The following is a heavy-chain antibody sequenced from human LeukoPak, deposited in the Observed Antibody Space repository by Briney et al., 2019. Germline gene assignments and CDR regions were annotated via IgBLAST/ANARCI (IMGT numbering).Heavy chain of an antibody. J-gene: IGHJ3*02. CDR3: ARPIVVVPLRAFDI. CDR2: INHSGST. D-gene: IGHD2-21*01. CDR1: GGSLSGYY. Sequence: SETLSLTCAVYGGSLSGYYWSWIRQPPGKGLEWIGEINHSGSTNYNPSLKSRVTISVDTSKNQFSLKLSSVTAADTAVYYCARPIVVVPLRAFDIWGQGTMVTVSS. V-gene: IGHV4-34*01.